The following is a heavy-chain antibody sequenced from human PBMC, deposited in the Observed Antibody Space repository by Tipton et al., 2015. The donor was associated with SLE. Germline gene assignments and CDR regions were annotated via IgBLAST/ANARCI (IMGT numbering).Heavy chain of an antibody. CDR2: IYTSGST. CDR3: ARAPTVGDDFWSGYYSFFDY. Sequence: TLSLTCTVSGGSISSGSYYWSWIRQPAGKGLEWIGHIYTSGSTNYNPSLKSRVTISVDTSKNQFSLKLSSVTAADTAVYYCARAPTVGDDFWSGYYSFFDYWGQGTLVTVSS. CDR1: GGSISSGSYY. J-gene: IGHJ4*02. V-gene: IGHV4-61*09. D-gene: IGHD3-3*01.